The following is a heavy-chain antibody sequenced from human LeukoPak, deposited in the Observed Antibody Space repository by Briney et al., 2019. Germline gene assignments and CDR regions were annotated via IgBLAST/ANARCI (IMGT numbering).Heavy chain of an antibody. D-gene: IGHD3-3*01. Sequence: GGSLRLSCAASGFTFSACAMHWVRQAPGKGLEWVAFLSYDGRNQFYADSVKGRLTISRDNSRNTLYLQMHSLRPGDTAVYFCVRGDDFWSGYNWNAFDIWGQGTMVTVPS. V-gene: IGHV3-30*04. J-gene: IGHJ3*02. CDR1: GFTFSACA. CDR3: VRGDDFWSGYNWNAFDI. CDR2: LSYDGRNQ.